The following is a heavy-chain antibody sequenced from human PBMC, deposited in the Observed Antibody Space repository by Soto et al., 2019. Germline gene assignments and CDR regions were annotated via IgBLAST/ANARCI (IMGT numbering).Heavy chain of an antibody. CDR3: ARDRVRWARGPDAFDI. Sequence: PSATLSLTCTVSGGSISSYYWSWIRQPPGKGLEWIVYIYYSGSTNYNPSLKSRVTISVDTSKNQFSLKLSSVTAADTAVYYCARDRVRWARGPDAFDIGGQGTMVTVSS. CDR1: GGSISSYY. CDR2: IYYSGST. D-gene: IGHD4-17*01. V-gene: IGHV4-59*01. J-gene: IGHJ3*02.